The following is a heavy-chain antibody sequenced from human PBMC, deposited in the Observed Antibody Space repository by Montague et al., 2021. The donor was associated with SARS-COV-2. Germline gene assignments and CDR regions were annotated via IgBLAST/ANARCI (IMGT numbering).Heavy chain of an antibody. D-gene: IGHD2-21*01. J-gene: IGHJ4*02. CDR3: ASALAHFDY. V-gene: IGHV4-4*02. CDR2: IFHTEAT. Sequence: SETLSLTCTVSGDSVSSSYWWSWVRQAPGKGLEWIGEIFHTEATNYNPSLKSRVIISLDKSKNQFSLNLNSVTPADTAVYFCASALAHFDYWGQGTLVTVSS. CDR1: GDSVSSSYW.